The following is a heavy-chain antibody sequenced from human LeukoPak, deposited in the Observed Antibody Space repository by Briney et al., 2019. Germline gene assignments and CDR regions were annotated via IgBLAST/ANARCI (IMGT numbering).Heavy chain of an antibody. J-gene: IGHJ4*02. CDR1: GASISSYF. D-gene: IGHD5-18*01. CDR2: ISTSGRI. V-gene: IGHV4-4*07. CDR3: ARGGYSYRN. Sequence: SETLSLTCTVSGASISSYFCSWIRQPAGKGLEWIGRISTSGRINYNPSLKSRVTISLDTSKNRFSLKLNSVTAADTALYYCARGGYSYRNWGQGTLVTVSS.